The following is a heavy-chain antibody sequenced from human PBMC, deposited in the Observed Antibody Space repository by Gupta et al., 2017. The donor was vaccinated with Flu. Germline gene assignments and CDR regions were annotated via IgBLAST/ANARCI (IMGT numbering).Heavy chain of an antibody. J-gene: IGHJ5*02. CDR3: SKDPWSASPGNWFDP. D-gene: IGHD1-26*01. CDR1: GFTFSSYA. Sequence: EVQLLESGGGLVQPGGSLRLSCAASGFTFSSYAMSWVRQAPGKGLGWVSAISGSGGGTYYADSVKGRFTVSRDNSINTLYLQMNSLRAEDTAVYYCSKDPWSASPGNWFDPWGQGVLVTVSS. V-gene: IGHV3-23*01. CDR2: ISGSGGGT.